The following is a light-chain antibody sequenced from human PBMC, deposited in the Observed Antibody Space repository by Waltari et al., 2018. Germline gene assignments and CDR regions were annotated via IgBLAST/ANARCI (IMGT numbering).Light chain of an antibody. J-gene: IGKJ1*01. Sequence: IVLTQSPGTLSLSPGERATLSCRASQSVSRSLAWYQQKPGQAPQLLNYGASTRATGIPDRFTGSGSGTDFSLTSSSLEPEDFAIYFCQHYVRLPATFGQGTKVEIK. V-gene: IGKV3-20*01. CDR3: QHYVRLPAT. CDR2: GAS. CDR1: QSVSRS.